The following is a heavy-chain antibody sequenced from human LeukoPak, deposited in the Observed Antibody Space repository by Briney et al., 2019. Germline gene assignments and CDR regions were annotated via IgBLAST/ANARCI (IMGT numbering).Heavy chain of an antibody. Sequence: SETLSLTCTVSGGSISSGGYYWSWIRQPPGKGLEWIGYIYHSGSTYYNPSLKSRVTISVDRSKNQFSLKLSSVTAADTAVYYCASSPTYYYDSSGYYFDYWGQGTLVTVSS. V-gene: IGHV4-30-2*01. J-gene: IGHJ4*02. D-gene: IGHD3-22*01. CDR1: GGSISSGGYY. CDR2: IYHSGST. CDR3: ASSPTYYYDSSGYYFDY.